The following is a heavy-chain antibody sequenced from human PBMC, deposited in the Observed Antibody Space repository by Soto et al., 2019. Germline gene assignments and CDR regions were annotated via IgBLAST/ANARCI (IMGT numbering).Heavy chain of an antibody. J-gene: IGHJ4*02. D-gene: IGHD2-2*01. Sequence: ASVKVSCKASGYTFTSNGISWVRQAPGQGLEWMGWISTHKGNTNYAQKFQGRLTMTTDTSTSTAYMELRSLRSDDTAVYYCARDVRSVPDYWGQGTRVTVSS. CDR1: GYTFTSNG. CDR2: ISTHKGNT. CDR3: ARDVRSVPDY. V-gene: IGHV1-18*01.